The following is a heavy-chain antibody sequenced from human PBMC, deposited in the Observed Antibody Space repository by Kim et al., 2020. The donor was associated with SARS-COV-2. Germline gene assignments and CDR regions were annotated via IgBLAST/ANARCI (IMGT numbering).Heavy chain of an antibody. CDR2: MKEDGSEI. J-gene: IGHJ4*02. CDR3: SKGGRRRFDC. V-gene: IGHV3-7*01. CDR1: GFTFSASS. Sequence: GGSLRLSCVASGFTFSASSMTWVRQAPGRGLEFVAKMKEDGSEIFYADSVKGRFTISRDNTKNSLYLQMNSLRAEDTAVYYCSKGGRRRFDCWGQGTLV. D-gene: IGHD2-15*01.